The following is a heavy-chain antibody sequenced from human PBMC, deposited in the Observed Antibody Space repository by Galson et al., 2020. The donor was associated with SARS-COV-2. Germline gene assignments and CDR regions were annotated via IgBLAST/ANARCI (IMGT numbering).Heavy chain of an antibody. CDR2: INPNSGGT. D-gene: IGHD3-9*01. J-gene: IGHJ6*02. CDR1: GYTFTGYY. V-gene: IGHV1-2*02. Sequence: ASVKVSCKASGYTFTGYYMHLVRQAPGQGLEWMGWINPNSGGTNYAQKFQGRVTMTRDTSISTAYMELSRLRSDDTAVYYCARSQSYYDILTGYVSYYYYGMDVWGQGTTVTVSS. CDR3: ARSQSYYDILTGYVSYYYYGMDV.